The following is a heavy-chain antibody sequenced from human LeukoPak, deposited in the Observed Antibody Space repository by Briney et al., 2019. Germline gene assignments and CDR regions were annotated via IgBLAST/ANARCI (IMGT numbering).Heavy chain of an antibody. D-gene: IGHD2-2*01. J-gene: IGHJ4*02. CDR1: GFTVSSNY. CDR2: IYSGGST. Sequence: GGSLRLSCAASGFTVSSNYMSWVRQAPGKGLEWVSVIYSGGSTYYADSVKGRFTISRDNSKNTLYLQMNSLRAEDTAVYYCAKEGPAAMYYFDNWGQGTLVTVSS. V-gene: IGHV3-66*02. CDR3: AKEGPAAMYYFDN.